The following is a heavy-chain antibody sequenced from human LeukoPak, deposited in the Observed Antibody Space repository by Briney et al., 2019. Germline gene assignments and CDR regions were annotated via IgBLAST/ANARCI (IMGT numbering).Heavy chain of an antibody. J-gene: IGHJ3*02. CDR3: AKDRGSVAVGGAFDI. D-gene: IGHD6-19*01. CDR1: GFTFSSYS. CDR2: ISGSGGST. Sequence: GGSLRLSCAASGFTFSSYSMSWVRQAPGKGLEWVSGISGSGGSTDYADSVKGRFTISRDNYKNTLYLQMLSLRAEDMALYYCAKDRGSVAVGGAFDIWGQGTMVTVSS. V-gene: IGHV3-23*01.